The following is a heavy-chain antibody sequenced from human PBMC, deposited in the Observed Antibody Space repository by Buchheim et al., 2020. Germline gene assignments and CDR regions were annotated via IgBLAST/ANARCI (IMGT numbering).Heavy chain of an antibody. CDR3: ATRPFYYYGMDV. V-gene: IGHV4-34*01. CDR2: INHSGST. Sequence: QVQLQERGAGLLKPSETLSLTCAVYGGSFSGYYWSWIRQPPGKGLEWIGEINHSGSTNYNPSLKSLVTISVDTSKNQFSLKLSSVTAADTAVYYCATRPFYYYGMDVWGQGTT. CDR1: GGSFSGYY. J-gene: IGHJ6*02.